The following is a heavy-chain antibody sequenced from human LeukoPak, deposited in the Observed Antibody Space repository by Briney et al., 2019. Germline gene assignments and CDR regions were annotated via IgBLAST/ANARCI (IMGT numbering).Heavy chain of an antibody. CDR3: ARVADPYSGSYFDY. D-gene: IGHD1-26*01. Sequence: ASVKVSCKASGYTFTSYGISWVRQAPGQGLEWMGWNSAYNGNTNYAQKLQGRVTMTTDTSTSTAYMELRSLRSDDTAVYYCARVADPYSGSYFDYWGQGTLVTVSS. J-gene: IGHJ4*02. CDR1: GYTFTSYG. CDR2: NSAYNGNT. V-gene: IGHV1-18*01.